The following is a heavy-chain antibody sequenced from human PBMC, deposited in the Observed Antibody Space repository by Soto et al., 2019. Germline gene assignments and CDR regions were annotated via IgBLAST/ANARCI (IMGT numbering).Heavy chain of an antibody. D-gene: IGHD2-2*02. V-gene: IGHV4-30-2*01. CDR3: ARDCISTSCYRITGFDP. J-gene: IGHJ5*02. CDR1: GGSISSGGYS. Sequence: QLQLQESGSGLVKPSQTLSLTCAVSGGSISSGGYSWSWIRQPPGKGLEWIGYIYHSGSTYYNPSLKSRVTISVDRSKNQFSLKLSSVTAADTAVYYCARDCISTSCYRITGFDPWGQGTLVTVSS. CDR2: IYHSGST.